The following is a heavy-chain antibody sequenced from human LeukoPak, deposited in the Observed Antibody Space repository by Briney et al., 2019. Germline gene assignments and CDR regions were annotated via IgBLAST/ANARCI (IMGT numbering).Heavy chain of an antibody. CDR2: IYYSENT. CDR3: AIPLGATVKYAFDI. CDR1: GGSISSSSYY. V-gene: IGHV4-39*01. D-gene: IGHD1-26*01. Sequence: PSETLALTCTVSGGSISSSSYYWGWIRQPPGKGLEWIGSIYYSENTYYNPSLKSRVTISVDTSKNQFSLKLSSVTAADTAVYYCAIPLGATVKYAFDIWGQGTMVTVSS. J-gene: IGHJ3*02.